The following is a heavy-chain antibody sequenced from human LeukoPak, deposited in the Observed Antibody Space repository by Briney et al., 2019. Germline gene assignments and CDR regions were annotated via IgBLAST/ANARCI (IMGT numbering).Heavy chain of an antibody. J-gene: IGHJ6*03. V-gene: IGHV4-34*01. CDR1: SESFSGYF. Sequence: SETLSLTCAIYSESFSGYFWSWIRQPPGKGLEWIGEINYSGSTYYNPSLKSRVTISVDTSKNQFSLKLSSVTAADTAVYYCARVNIRGYYYMDVWGKGTTVTVSS. CDR3: ARVNIRGYYYMDV. D-gene: IGHD2/OR15-2a*01. CDR2: INYSGST.